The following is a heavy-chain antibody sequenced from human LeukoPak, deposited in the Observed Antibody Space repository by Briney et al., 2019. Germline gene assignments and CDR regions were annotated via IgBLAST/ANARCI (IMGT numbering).Heavy chain of an antibody. CDR2: ISDTSSYI. CDR3: AREQPIVVVPAANDAFDI. V-gene: IGHV3-21*01. J-gene: IGHJ3*02. CDR1: GFTFSNYH. D-gene: IGHD2-2*01. Sequence: GSLRLSCAASGFTFSNYHINWIRQAPGKGLEWVSSISDTSSYIYYADSVKGRFTISRDNAKNSLYLQMNSLRAEDTAVYYCAREQPIVVVPAANDAFDIWGQGTMVTVSS.